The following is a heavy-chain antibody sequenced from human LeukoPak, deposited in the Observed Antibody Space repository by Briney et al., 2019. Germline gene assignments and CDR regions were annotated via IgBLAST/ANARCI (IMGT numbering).Heavy chain of an antibody. Sequence: GRSLRLSCAPSGFTFSTYGMHWVRQAPGKGLEWVAVIWYDGSKIYYADSVKGRFTISRDNSKNTLYLQMNSLKTEDTAVYYCTSRYSYGCYWGQGTLVTVSS. CDR3: TSRYSYGCY. CDR2: IWYDGSKI. CDR1: GFTFSTYG. V-gene: IGHV3-33*01. D-gene: IGHD5-18*01. J-gene: IGHJ4*02.